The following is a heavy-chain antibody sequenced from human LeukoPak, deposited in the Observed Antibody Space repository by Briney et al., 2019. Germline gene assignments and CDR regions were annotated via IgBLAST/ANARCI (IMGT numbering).Heavy chain of an antibody. V-gene: IGHV1-46*01. CDR3: ARVKSGSGGWYSEFDP. J-gene: IGHJ5*02. Sequence: ASVKVSCKASGCTFTSYYMHWVRQAPGQGLEWMGIINPSGGSTSYAQKFQGRVTMTRDTSTSTVYMELSSLRSEDTAVYYCARVKSGSGGWYSEFDPWGQGTLVTVSS. CDR2: INPSGGST. CDR1: GCTFTSYY. D-gene: IGHD6-19*01.